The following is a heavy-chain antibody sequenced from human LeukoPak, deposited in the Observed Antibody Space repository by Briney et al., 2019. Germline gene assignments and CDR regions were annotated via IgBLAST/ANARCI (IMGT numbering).Heavy chain of an antibody. D-gene: IGHD1-26*01. CDR1: GASVSGSNYY. J-gene: IGHJ4*02. Sequence: SETLSLTCAVSGASVSGSNYYWGWIRQPPGKGLEWIGNIHSSGSTYYNASLQSRVTISIDTSKNQFSLRLNSVTAADTAMYFCAKSGGYGLIDYWGQGTRVIVSS. CDR3: AKSGGYGLIDY. V-gene: IGHV4-39*03. CDR2: IHSSGST.